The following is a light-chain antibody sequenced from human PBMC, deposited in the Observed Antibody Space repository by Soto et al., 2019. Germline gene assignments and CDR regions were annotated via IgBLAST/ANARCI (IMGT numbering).Light chain of an antibody. CDR1: ISDVCGYNY. J-gene: IGLJ1*01. CDR3: SSYAGSSNV. Sequence: QSALTQPPSAAGSPGQSVSISCTGTISDVCGYNYFSWYQQHPGKAPKLMIDEVNKWHSGVPDRFSGSKSGNTASLTVSGLQAEDEADYYCSSYAGSSNVFGTGTQLTVL. V-gene: IGLV2-8*01. CDR2: EVN.